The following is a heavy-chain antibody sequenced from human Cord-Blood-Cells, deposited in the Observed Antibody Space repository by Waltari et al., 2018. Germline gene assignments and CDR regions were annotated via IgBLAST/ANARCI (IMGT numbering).Heavy chain of an antibody. CDR1: GGSISSSSYY. J-gene: IGHJ3*02. D-gene: IGHD5-18*01. Sequence: QLQLQESGPGLVKPSETLSLTCTVSGGSISSSSYYWGWIRQPPGKGLEWIGSIYYSGSTYYNPSLKSRVTISVDTSKNQFSLKLSSVTAADTAVYYCARGGYGYDAFDIWGQGTMVTVSS. CDR2: IYYSGST. V-gene: IGHV4-39*01. CDR3: ARGGYGYDAFDI.